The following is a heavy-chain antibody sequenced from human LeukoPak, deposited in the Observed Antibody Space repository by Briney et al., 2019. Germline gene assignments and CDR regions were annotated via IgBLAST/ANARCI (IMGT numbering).Heavy chain of an antibody. V-gene: IGHV3-23*01. Sequence: GGSLRLSCAASGFTVSSYAMSWVRQAPGKGLEWVSAISGSGGSTYYADSGKGRFTISRDNSKNTLYLQMNSLRAEDTAVYYCAKVSSEDFWSGYTDYWGQGTLVTVSS. D-gene: IGHD3-3*01. CDR2: ISGSGGST. CDR3: AKVSSEDFWSGYTDY. CDR1: GFTVSSYA. J-gene: IGHJ4*02.